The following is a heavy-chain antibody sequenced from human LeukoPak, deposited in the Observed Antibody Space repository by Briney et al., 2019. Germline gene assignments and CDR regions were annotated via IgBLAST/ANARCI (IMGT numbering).Heavy chain of an antibody. CDR1: GFTFSSYS. J-gene: IGHJ6*03. V-gene: IGHV3-21*01. D-gene: IGHD4-17*01. Sequence: GGSLRLSCAASGFTFSSYSMNWVRQAPGKGLEWVSSISSSSSYIYYADSVKGRFTISRDNAKNSLYLQMNSLRAEDTAVYYCACTVTPYYYYMDVWGKGTTVTVSS. CDR2: ISSSSSYI. CDR3: ACTVTPYYYYMDV.